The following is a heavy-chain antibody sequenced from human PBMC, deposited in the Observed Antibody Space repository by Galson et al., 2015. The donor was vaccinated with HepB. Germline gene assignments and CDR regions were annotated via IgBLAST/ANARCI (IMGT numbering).Heavy chain of an antibody. J-gene: IGHJ4*02. V-gene: IGHV1-69*13. CDR3: ARRPACTGGVCYHYFDY. D-gene: IGHD2-8*02. CDR2: IIPIFGTA. CDR1: GGTFSSYA. Sequence: SVKVSCKASGGTFSSYAISWVRQAPGQGLEWMGRIIPIFGTANYAQKFQGRVTITADESTSTAYMELSSLRSEDTAVYYCARRPACTGGVCYHYFDYWGQGTLVTVSS.